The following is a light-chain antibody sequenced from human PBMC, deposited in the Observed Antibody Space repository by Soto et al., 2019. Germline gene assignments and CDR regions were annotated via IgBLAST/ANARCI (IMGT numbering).Light chain of an antibody. CDR3: QQYNAYWT. V-gene: IGKV1-5*03. J-gene: IGKJ1*01. CDR2: KAS. Sequence: DIQMTQSPSTLSASVGDRVTITCRASQSISNWLAWYQQKPGKAPKLLIYKASDLERGVPSRFSGSGSGTGFTLTISSLQPDDFATYYCQQYNAYWTFGQGTKVEVK. CDR1: QSISNW.